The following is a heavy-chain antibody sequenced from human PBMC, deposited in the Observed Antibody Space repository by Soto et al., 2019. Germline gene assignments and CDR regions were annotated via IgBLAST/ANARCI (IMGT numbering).Heavy chain of an antibody. CDR3: ARSDTAMEPLDY. CDR2: ISSSSSYT. D-gene: IGHD5-18*01. CDR1: GFTFSSYA. J-gene: IGHJ4*02. Sequence: TGGSLRLSCAASGFTFSSYAMSWVRQAPGKGLEWVSYISSSSSYTNYADSVKGRFTISRDNAKNSLYLQMNSLRAEDTAVYYCARSDTAMEPLDYWGQGTLVTVSS. V-gene: IGHV3-21*05.